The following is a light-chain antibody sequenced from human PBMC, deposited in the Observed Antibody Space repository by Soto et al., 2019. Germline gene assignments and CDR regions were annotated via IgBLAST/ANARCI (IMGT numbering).Light chain of an antibody. J-gene: IGKJ5*01. CDR2: DST. CDR1: QSASSH. Sequence: EIVLTQSPATLSLSPGERATLSCRASQSASSHLAWFQQKSGKPPRLVIYDSTLRANGVPDRFGGSRSGTEFTLTINSLEPEDFAVYYCQQRNVWPPITFGQGTRLEIK. V-gene: IGKV3-11*01. CDR3: QQRNVWPPIT.